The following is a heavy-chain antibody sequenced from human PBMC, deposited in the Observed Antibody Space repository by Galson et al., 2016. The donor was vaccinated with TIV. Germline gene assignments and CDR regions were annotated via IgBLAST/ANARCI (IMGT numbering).Heavy chain of an antibody. Sequence: SLRLSCAASGFSFSSYSMNWVRQAPGKGLEWVSSISRGGSNYIYYADSVKGRFIISRDSAKNSLYLQMNSLRAEDTAVYYCTRDGPLFGVEIGYWGQGTLVTVSS. CDR1: GFSFSSYS. CDR3: TRDGPLFGVEIGY. V-gene: IGHV3-21*03. D-gene: IGHD3-3*01. CDR2: ISRGGSNYI. J-gene: IGHJ4*02.